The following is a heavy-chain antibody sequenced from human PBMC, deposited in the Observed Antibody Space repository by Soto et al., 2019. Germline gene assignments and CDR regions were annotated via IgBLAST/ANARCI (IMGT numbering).Heavy chain of an antibody. Sequence: EVQLVESGGGLVQPGGSLTLSCAASGFTFSGSDMFWVRQASGKGPEYIGRIRTKGNNYATIYAASVKGRFTISRDDSKNTAYLQMNSLKTEDTAVYYCTRFPDSWGRGTLVTVSS. J-gene: IGHJ5*01. CDR2: IRTKGNNYAT. V-gene: IGHV3-73*02. CDR1: GFTFSGSD. CDR3: TRFPDS.